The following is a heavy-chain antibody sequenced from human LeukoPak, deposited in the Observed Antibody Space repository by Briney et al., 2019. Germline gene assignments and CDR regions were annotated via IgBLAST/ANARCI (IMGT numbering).Heavy chain of an antibody. V-gene: IGHV3-30*02. Sequence: SCKVSGYTLTELSMHRVRQAPGKGLEWVAFIRYDGSNKYYADSVKGRFTISRDNSKNTLYLQMNSLRAEDTAVYYCAKGRFLEWLRFDYWGQGTLVTVSS. CDR1: GYTLTELS. J-gene: IGHJ4*02. D-gene: IGHD3-3*01. CDR3: AKGRFLEWLRFDY. CDR2: IRYDGSNK.